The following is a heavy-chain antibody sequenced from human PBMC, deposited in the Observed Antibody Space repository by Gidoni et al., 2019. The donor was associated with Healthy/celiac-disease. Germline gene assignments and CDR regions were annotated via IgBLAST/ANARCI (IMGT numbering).Heavy chain of an antibody. D-gene: IGHD3-16*01. CDR2: ISGSGGST. CDR3: AASRWGDY. V-gene: IGHV3-23*01. Sequence: EVQLLESGGGLVQPGGSLRLSCAASGFTFSSYALSWVRQASGKGLEWVSAISGSGGSTYYADAVKGRFTISRDNSKNTLYLQMNSLRAEDTAVYYCAASRWGDYWGQGTLVTVSS. CDR1: GFTFSSYA. J-gene: IGHJ4*02.